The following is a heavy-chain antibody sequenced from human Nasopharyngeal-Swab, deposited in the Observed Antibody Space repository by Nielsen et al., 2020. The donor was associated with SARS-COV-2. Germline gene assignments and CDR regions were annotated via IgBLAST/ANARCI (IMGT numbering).Heavy chain of an antibody. V-gene: IGHV3-23*01. J-gene: IGHJ4*02. D-gene: IGHD3-10*01. Sequence: GESLKISCVGSGFTFGTPAMTWVRQAPGKGLEWVSSVRESGDVTYYADSVKGRFTISRDNSKNTLYLQMNSLRAEDTAVYYCAMGSSGTTGEGYWGQGALVTVSS. CDR2: VRESGDVT. CDR3: AMGSSGTTGEGY. CDR1: GFTFGTPA.